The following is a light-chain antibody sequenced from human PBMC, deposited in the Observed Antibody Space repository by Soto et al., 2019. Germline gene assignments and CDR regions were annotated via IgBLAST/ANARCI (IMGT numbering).Light chain of an antibody. V-gene: IGKV3-15*01. Sequence: EVLLTQSPAALSLSPGETATLSCRASHSVVDNLAWYQQRPGQAPRLLFYRATSRATGVPARFSGSGTGTEFSLTIRSLQSEDFAVYYCQQYDVWPPITFGQGTRLEVK. CDR1: HSVVDN. J-gene: IGKJ5*01. CDR2: RAT. CDR3: QQYDVWPPIT.